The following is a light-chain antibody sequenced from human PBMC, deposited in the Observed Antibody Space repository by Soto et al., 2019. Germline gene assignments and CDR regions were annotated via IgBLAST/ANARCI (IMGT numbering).Light chain of an antibody. CDR3: QQYNNWPRT. CDR2: GAS. Sequence: EMVMTQSAATLSVSPGERATLSCMASQSAGSNLAWYQQTPGQAPRLLIYGASTRATGIPARFSGSESGADFTLTISSLQAEDFAVYYCQQYNNWPRTFGQGTKVDIK. J-gene: IGKJ1*01. CDR1: QSAGSN. V-gene: IGKV3-15*01.